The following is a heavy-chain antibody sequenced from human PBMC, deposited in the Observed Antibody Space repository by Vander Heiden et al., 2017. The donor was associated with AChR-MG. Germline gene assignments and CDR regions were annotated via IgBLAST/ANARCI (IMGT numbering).Heavy chain of an antibody. V-gene: IGHV3-30*18. CDR1: GLSFSSYG. CDR3: AKETTRGYSFGGGLDY. D-gene: IGHD5-18*01. J-gene: IGHJ4*02. CDR2: ISYDGTNI. Sequence: QVQLVESGGGAVQPGRSLRLSCAASGLSFSSYGLHRVRQAPGERLDRVAFISYDGTNIFYADSVKGRFTISRDNSKNTLYLQIKSLTIDDTAVYYCAKETTRGYSFGGGLDYWGQGTLVTVSS.